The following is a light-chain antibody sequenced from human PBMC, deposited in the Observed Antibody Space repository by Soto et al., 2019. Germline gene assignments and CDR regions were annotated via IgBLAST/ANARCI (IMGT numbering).Light chain of an antibody. J-gene: IGKJ5*01. CDR1: QSVSSN. CDR3: QQRSNWPPIT. CDR2: DAS. Sequence: EIVLTQSPATLSLSPGERATLSCRASQSVSSNLALYQQKPGHAPRLLIYDASNRATGITARFSGSGSGTDFTLTISSLEPEDFAVYYCQQRSNWPPITFGQGTRLEIK. V-gene: IGKV3-11*01.